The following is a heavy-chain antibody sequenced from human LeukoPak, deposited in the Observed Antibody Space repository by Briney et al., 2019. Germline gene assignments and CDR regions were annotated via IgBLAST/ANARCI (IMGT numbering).Heavy chain of an antibody. CDR3: AREDGYDFWSGYRHHAFDI. D-gene: IGHD3-3*01. CDR1: GFTFSSYG. J-gene: IGHJ3*02. CDR2: ISYDGSNK. V-gene: IGHV3-30*03. Sequence: GGSLRLSCAPSGFTFSSYGMHWVRRAQGKGRGGGAVISYDGSNKYYADSVKGRFTISRDNAKNSLYLQMTSLRAEDTAVYYRAREDGYDFWSGYRHHAFDIWGQGTMVTVSS.